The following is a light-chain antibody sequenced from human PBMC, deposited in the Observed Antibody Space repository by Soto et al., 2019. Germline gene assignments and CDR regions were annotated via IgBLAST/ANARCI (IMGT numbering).Light chain of an antibody. CDR1: SSNIGAGYD. J-gene: IGLJ2*01. Sequence: QAVVPQPPSVSGAPGQRVTISCTGSSSNIGAGYDVHWYQQLPGRAPKLLIYGNTNRPSGVPDRFSGSKSGTSASLAITGLQAEDEADYYCLSFDSSLSVVFGGATKLTVL. CDR3: LSFDSSLSVV. V-gene: IGLV1-40*01. CDR2: GNT.